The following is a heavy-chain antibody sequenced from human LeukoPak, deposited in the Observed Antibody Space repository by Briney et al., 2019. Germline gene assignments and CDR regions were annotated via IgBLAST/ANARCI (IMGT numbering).Heavy chain of an antibody. J-gene: IGHJ4*02. CDR3: ARGLWGTSDY. CDR1: GFTFSSYP. D-gene: IGHD2-8*01. V-gene: IGHV3-21*01. Sequence: PGGSLRLSCAASGFTFSSYPLNWVRQAPGKGLEWVSSIGTSGRYIYYADSVKGRFTISRDNAKNSLYLQMNSLRVEDTAVYYCARGLWGTSDYWGQGTLVTVSS. CDR2: IGTSGRYI.